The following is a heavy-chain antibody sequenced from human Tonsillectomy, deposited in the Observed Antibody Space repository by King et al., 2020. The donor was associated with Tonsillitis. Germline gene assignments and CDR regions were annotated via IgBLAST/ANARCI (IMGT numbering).Heavy chain of an antibody. Sequence: LQLQESGPGLVKPSETLSLICTVSGGSMFTTDYYWGWIRQPPGKGLEWIGSAFYSGDAYYNTSLKSRVTISVDTSKSQFSLKMSSMTAADTAVYYCARQGGRGYDILTGYPIEYWGQGTLVTVSS. V-gene: IGHV4-39*01. D-gene: IGHD3-9*01. J-gene: IGHJ4*02. CDR1: GGSMFTTDYY. CDR3: ARQGGRGYDILTGYPIEY. CDR2: AFYSGDA.